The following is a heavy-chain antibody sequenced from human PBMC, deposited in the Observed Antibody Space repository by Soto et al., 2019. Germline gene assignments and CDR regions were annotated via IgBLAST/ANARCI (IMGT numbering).Heavy chain of an antibody. Sequence: QVQLVQSGAEVKKPGSSVKVSCKASGGTFSSYAISWVRQAPGQGLEWMGGIIPIFVTANYAQKFQGRVTITADESTSTAYMELSSLRSADTAVDYCARFRVTTTPDRYYYYYGMDVWGQGATVTVS. CDR1: GGTFSSYA. CDR3: ARFRVTTTPDRYYYYYGMDV. J-gene: IGHJ6*02. CDR2: IIPIFVTA. D-gene: IGHD2-21*02. V-gene: IGHV1-69*01.